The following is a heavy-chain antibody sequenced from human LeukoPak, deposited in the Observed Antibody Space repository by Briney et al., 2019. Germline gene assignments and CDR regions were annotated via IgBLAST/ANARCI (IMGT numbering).Heavy chain of an antibody. CDR1: GFTFTSDA. CDR2: TVSRGTT. D-gene: IGHD6-19*01. Sequence: GGSLRLSCVASGFTFTSDAMNWVRQAPGKGLEWVSSTVSRGTTQYADSVKGRFTVSRDTSRNTLYLQMNSLRADDTAVYYCAKCSTSAYTTGWCNWIDPWGQGTLVTVSS. V-gene: IGHV3-23*01. CDR3: AKCSTSAYTTGWCNWIDP. J-gene: IGHJ5*02.